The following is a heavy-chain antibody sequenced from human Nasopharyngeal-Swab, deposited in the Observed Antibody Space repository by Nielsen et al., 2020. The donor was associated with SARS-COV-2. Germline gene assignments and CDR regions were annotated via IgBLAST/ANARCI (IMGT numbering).Heavy chain of an antibody. V-gene: IGHV3-30*18. D-gene: IGHD3-10*01. Sequence: GASLKISCAASGFTFSSYGMHWVRQAPGKGLEWVAVISYDGSNKYYADSVKSRFTISRDNSKNTLYLQMNSLRAEDTAVYYCAKGTITMVRGVIGWFDPWGQGTLVTVSS. CDR3: AKGTITMVRGVIGWFDP. CDR2: ISYDGSNK. J-gene: IGHJ5*02. CDR1: GFTFSSYG.